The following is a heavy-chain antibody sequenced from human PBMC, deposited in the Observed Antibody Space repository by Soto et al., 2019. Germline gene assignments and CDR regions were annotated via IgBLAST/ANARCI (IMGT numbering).Heavy chain of an antibody. V-gene: IGHV4-31*03. J-gene: IGHJ5*02. CDR1: GGSISSGGYY. Sequence: LSLTCTVSGGSISSGGYYWSWIRQHPGKGLEWIGYIYYSGSTYYNPSLKSRVTISVDTSKNQFSLKLSSVTAADTAVYYCARRVQANGVITQDNWLAPWGQGTRVTVSS. D-gene: IGHD3-10*01. CDR3: ARRVQANGVITQDNWLAP. CDR2: IYYSGST.